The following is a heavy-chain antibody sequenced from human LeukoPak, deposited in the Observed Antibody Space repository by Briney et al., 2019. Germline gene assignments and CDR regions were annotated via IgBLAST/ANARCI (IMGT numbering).Heavy chain of an antibody. CDR2: IKQDGSEK. J-gene: IGHJ4*02. CDR1: GFTFSSYW. Sequence: GGSLRLSCAASGFTFSSYWMSWVRQAPGKGLEWVANIKQDGSEKYYVDSVKGRFTISRDNAKNSLYLQMNSLRAEDTAVYYCARDRIDATVTTIDSDYWGQGTLVTVSS. CDR3: ARDRIDATVTTIDSDY. D-gene: IGHD4-17*01. V-gene: IGHV3-7*01.